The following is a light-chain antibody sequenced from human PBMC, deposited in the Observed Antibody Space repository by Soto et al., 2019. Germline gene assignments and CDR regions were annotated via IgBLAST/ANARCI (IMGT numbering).Light chain of an antibody. CDR2: GAS. V-gene: IGKV3-15*01. CDR1: QSVSSN. J-gene: IGKJ4*01. Sequence: EIVMTQSPATLSVSPGERATLSCRASQSVSSNLAWYQQKPGQAPRLLIYGASTRATGIPARFSGSGSGTEFTLTISSLQSEDFAVYYCQQYNNWPTTLTFGGGTKVENK. CDR3: QQYNNWPTTLT.